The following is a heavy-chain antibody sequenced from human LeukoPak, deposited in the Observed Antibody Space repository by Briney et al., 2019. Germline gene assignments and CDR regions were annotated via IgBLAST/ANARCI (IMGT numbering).Heavy chain of an antibody. V-gene: IGHV3-23*01. Sequence: GGSLRLSCAASGFTFSDSAMTWVRQAPGKGLDWVSLISFSGANTNYADSVKGRFTISRDNSKDTLFLQMNSLRAEDTAIYYCARDIQLSTWGLGTMVTVSS. CDR1: GFTFSDSA. D-gene: IGHD5-24*01. J-gene: IGHJ3*01. CDR2: ISFSGANT. CDR3: ARDIQLST.